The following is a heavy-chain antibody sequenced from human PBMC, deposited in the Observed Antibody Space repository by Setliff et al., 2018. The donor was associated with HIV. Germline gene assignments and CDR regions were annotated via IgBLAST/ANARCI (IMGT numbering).Heavy chain of an antibody. J-gene: IGHJ2*01. CDR2: ITSYNGNT. V-gene: IGHV1-18*01. CDR3: ARDHHSGRGSNFPWYSDL. Sequence: GASVKVSCKASGYTFSNYGITWVRQAPGQGLEWMGWITSYNGNTNYAKKFKVRVTMTTDTSTSIAYMELKSLRSEDTAVYYCARDHHSGRGSNFPWYSDLWGRGTLVTVS. CDR1: GYTFSNYG. D-gene: IGHD1-26*01.